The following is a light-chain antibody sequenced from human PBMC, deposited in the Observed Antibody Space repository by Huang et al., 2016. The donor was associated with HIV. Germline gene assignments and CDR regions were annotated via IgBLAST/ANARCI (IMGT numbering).Light chain of an antibody. CDR1: QIISTY. CDR2: AAS. CDR3: QQSYSTTWT. Sequence: DIQMTQSPSSLSAFVGDRVTITCRASQIISTYLNWYQQKPGKAPKLLIYAASILQSGVPSRFRGSGSGTDFALTISSLQPEDFATYYCQQSYSTTWTFGQGTKVEIK. V-gene: IGKV1-39*01. J-gene: IGKJ1*01.